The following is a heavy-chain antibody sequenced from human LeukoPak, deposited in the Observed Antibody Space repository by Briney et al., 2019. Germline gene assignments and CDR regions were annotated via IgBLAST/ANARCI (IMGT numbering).Heavy chain of an antibody. D-gene: IGHD6-6*01. V-gene: IGHV4-59*01. CDR2: IYYSGST. CDR1: GGSISSYY. CDR3: ARGGSSSSPYYYYYMDV. J-gene: IGHJ6*03. Sequence: SETLSLTCTVSGGSISSYYWSWIRQPPAKGLEWIGYIYYSGSTNYNPSLKSRVTISVDTSKNQFSLKLSSVTAADTAVYYCARGGSSSSPYYYYYMDVWGKGTTVTVSS.